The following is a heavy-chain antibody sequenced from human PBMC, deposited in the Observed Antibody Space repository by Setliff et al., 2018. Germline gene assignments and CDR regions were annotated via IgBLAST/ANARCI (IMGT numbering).Heavy chain of an antibody. Sequence: GASVKVSCKASGYTFTSYYMHWVRQAPGQGLEWMGIINPSGGSTSYAQKFQGRVTMTRDTSTSTVYMELSRLRSEDTAVYYCAISTIFGVVSPTPDAFDIWGQGTMVTVSS. CDR1: GYTFTSYY. CDR2: INPSGGST. CDR3: AISTIFGVVSPTPDAFDI. D-gene: IGHD3-3*01. J-gene: IGHJ3*02. V-gene: IGHV1-46*01.